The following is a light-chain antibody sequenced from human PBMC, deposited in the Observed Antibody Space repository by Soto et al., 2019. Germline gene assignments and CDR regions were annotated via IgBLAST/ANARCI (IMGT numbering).Light chain of an antibody. CDR1: HDIGHE. CDR3: LPDYNLPRP. J-gene: IGKJ1*01. Sequence: IQMTQSPSSLSASVGDRFIITCRASHDIGHELGWYQQKPGPAHKLLIFAASTLYSGVPPRLRGSGSGTLFTLTFHSLDPEDFATYFCLPDYNLPRPFGQGTTVEI. CDR2: AAS. V-gene: IGKV1-6*01.